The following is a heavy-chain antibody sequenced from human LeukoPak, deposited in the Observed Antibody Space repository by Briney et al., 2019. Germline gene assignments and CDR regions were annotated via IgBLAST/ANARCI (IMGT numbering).Heavy chain of an antibody. J-gene: IGHJ6*02. Sequence: AGGSLRLSCAASGFTFSSYSMNWVRQAPGKGLEWVSSISSSSNYIYYADSVKGRFTISRDNAKNSLYLQMNSLRAEDTAVYYCARDRLYYYGSGSYYRNYYYYGMDVWGQGTTVTVSS. CDR2: ISSSSNYI. V-gene: IGHV3-21*01. CDR1: GFTFSSYS. D-gene: IGHD3-10*01. CDR3: ARDRLYYYGSGSYYRNYYYYGMDV.